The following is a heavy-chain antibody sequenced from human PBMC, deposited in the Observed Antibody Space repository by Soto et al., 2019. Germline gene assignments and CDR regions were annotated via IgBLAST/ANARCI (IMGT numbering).Heavy chain of an antibody. CDR3: ARGEAAAGTKRFDY. CDR2: IKQDGSEK. V-gene: IGHV3-7*05. J-gene: IGHJ4*02. CDR1: GFTFSSYW. Sequence: GGSLRLSCAASGFTFSSYWMSWVRQAPGKGLEWVANIKQDGSEKYYVDSVKGRFTISRDNAKNSLYLQMNSLRTEDTAVYYCARGEAAAGTKRFDYWGQGTLVTVSS. D-gene: IGHD6-13*01.